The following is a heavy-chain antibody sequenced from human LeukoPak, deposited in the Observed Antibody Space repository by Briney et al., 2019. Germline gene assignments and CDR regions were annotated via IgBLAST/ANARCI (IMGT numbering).Heavy chain of an antibody. CDR2: TYYRSKWYN. Sequence: SQTLSLTCAISGDSVSSNSAAWNWIRQAPSRGLEWLGRTYYRSKWYNDYAVYVKSRININPDTSKNQFSLQLNSVTPEDTAVYYCARSEREIRGCSCDYWGQGTLVTVSS. CDR3: ARSEREIRGCSCDY. J-gene: IGHJ4*02. D-gene: IGHD1-14*01. CDR1: GDSVSSNSAA. V-gene: IGHV6-1*01.